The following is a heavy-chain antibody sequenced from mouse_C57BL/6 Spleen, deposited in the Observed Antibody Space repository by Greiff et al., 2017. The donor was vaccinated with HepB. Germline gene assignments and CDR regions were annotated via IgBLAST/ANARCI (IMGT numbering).Heavy chain of an antibody. CDR2: IDPETGGT. V-gene: IGHV1-15*01. Sequence: VQLQQSGAELVRPGASVTLSCKASGYTFTDYEMHWVKQTPVHGLEWIGAIDPETGGTAYNQKFKGKAILTADKSSSTAYMELRSLTSEDSAVDYCTRWSYGSSYKDYWGQGTTLTVSS. J-gene: IGHJ2*01. D-gene: IGHD1-1*01. CDR1: GYTFTDYE. CDR3: TRWSYGSSYKDY.